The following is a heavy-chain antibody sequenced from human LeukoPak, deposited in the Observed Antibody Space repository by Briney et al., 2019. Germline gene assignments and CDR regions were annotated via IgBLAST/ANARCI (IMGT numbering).Heavy chain of an antibody. D-gene: IGHD3-10*01. CDR1: GFTFSSYS. J-gene: IGHJ6*02. V-gene: IGHV3-21*01. Sequence: GGSLRLSCAASGFTFSSYSRTWVRQAPGKGLEWVSPISSSSSYIYYADSVNGGFTISSDKHKNLLYLQMKILGAEHAVLYYCVRDRGRGMDVWGQRTTVTVSS. CDR2: ISSSSSYI. CDR3: VRDRGRGMDV.